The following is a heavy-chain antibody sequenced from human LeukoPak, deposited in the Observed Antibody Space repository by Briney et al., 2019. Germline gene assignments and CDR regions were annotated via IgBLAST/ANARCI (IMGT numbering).Heavy chain of an antibody. V-gene: IGHV3-53*01. Sequence: PVGSLRLSCAASGFTVSSNYMSWVRQAPGKGLEGVSVIYRGGSTYYADAVKGRCTISRDNSKNTLYLQMNSLRAEDPAVYSCARGPGSDAFDIWGQGTMVTVSS. CDR2: IYRGGST. CDR1: GFTVSSNY. CDR3: ARGPGSDAFDI. J-gene: IGHJ3*02. D-gene: IGHD1-14*01.